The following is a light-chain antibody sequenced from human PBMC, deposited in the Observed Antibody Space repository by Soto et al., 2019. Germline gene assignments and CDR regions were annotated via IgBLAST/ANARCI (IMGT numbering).Light chain of an antibody. CDR1: QSVSSY. Sequence: EIVLTQSPATLSLSPGERATLSCRASQSVSSYFAWYQHKPGQAPRLLIYDASNRATGIPARFSGSGSGTDFTLTISSLEPEDFAVYSCQQRGNWPLTFGGGTKVEI. CDR3: QQRGNWPLT. J-gene: IGKJ4*01. V-gene: IGKV3-11*01. CDR2: DAS.